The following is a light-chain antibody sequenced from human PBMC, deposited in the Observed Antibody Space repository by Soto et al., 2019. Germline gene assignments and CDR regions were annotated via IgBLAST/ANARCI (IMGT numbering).Light chain of an antibody. Sequence: IVMTQSPATLSVSPGERATLSCRAGQTIYSNVAWYQQRPGQAPRLLIYRASTRATGVPARFSGSGSGTEFTLTISGLQSEDFALYYCRQYQNLWTFGQGTKV. J-gene: IGKJ1*01. CDR2: RAS. V-gene: IGKV3-15*01. CDR3: RQYQNLWT. CDR1: QTIYSN.